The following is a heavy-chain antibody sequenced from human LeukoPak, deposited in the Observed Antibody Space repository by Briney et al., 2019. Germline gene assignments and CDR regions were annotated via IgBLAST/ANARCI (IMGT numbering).Heavy chain of an antibody. CDR3: ARDPHALDF. V-gene: IGHV3-48*02. CDR2: IHKSGTIT. Sequence: GGSLRLSCAASGFSFSTYSMNWVRQAPGKGLEWVSYIHKSGTITYYRDSVKGRFTISRDNAKNSLYLQMNGLRDEDTAVYYCARDPHALDFWGQGTLVTVSS. J-gene: IGHJ4*02. CDR1: GFSFSTYS.